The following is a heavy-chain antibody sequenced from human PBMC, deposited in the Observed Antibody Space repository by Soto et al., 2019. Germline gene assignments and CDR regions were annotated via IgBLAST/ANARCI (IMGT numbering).Heavy chain of an antibody. CDR1: GGSISSSSYS. CDR3: VKPDMRGSGFYYFDY. CDR2: IYYSGSP. J-gene: IGHJ4*02. Sequence: SETLSLTCSVSGGSISSSSYSWGWLRQPPGKGLEWIGSIYYSGSPYYNPSLKSRLTISVDTSKNQFSLKLNSVTAADTAVYYCVKPDMRGSGFYYFDYWGRGILVTVSS. D-gene: IGHD6-19*01. V-gene: IGHV4-39*01.